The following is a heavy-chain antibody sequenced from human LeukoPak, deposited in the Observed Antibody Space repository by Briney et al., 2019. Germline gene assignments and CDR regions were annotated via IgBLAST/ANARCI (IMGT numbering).Heavy chain of an antibody. CDR3: ARNGQQVRYFQH. V-gene: IGHV1-24*01. J-gene: IGHJ1*01. D-gene: IGHD6-13*01. CDR1: GYTLTELS. Sequence: ASVKVSCKFSGYTLTELSMHWVRQAPGKGLEWMGGFDPEDGETIYAQKFQGRVTMTEDTSTDTAYMELSSLRSEDTAVYYCARNGQQVRYFQHWGQGTLVTVSS. CDR2: FDPEDGET.